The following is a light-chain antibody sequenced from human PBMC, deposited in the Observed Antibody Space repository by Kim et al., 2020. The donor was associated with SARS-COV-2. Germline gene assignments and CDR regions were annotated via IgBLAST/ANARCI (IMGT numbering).Light chain of an antibody. CDR2: QDT. CDR3: QAWDSSTYV. CDR1: KLGDKY. Sequence: VAPGQTANITCSGDKLGDKYAGWYQLKPGQSPVQVIYQDTKRPSGIPERFSGSNSGNTATLTISGTQAMDEADYYCQAWDSSTYVFGTGTKVTVL. V-gene: IGLV3-1*01. J-gene: IGLJ1*01.